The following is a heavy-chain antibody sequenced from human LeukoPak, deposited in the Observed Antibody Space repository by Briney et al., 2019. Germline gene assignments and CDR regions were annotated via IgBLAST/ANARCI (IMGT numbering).Heavy chain of an antibody. D-gene: IGHD2-21*01. CDR3: ARRPLSAVIQNYFEY. V-gene: IGHV5-51*01. Sequence: GESLKISCKGSGYSFTSYWIGWVRQMPGKGLEWMGIIFPGDSDTRYSPSFQGQVTISADKSINTAYLQWSSPKASDTAMYYCARRPLSAVIQNYFEYWGQGTLVTVSS. CDR1: GYSFTSYW. CDR2: IFPGDSDT. J-gene: IGHJ4*02.